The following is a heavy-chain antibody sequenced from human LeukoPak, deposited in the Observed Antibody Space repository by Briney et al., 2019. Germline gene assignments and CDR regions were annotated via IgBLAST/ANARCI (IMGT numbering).Heavy chain of an antibody. CDR2: IYTSGST. J-gene: IGHJ4*02. CDR3: ARGSPYSSSWFDF. D-gene: IGHD6-13*01. V-gene: IGHV4-4*07. Sequence: PSETLSLTCTVSGGSISRYYWSWIRQPAGKGLEWIGRIYTSGSTNYSPSLESRVTMSVDTSKNQFSLKLSSVTAADTAVYYCARGSPYSSSWFDFWGQGTLVTVSS. CDR1: GGSISRYY.